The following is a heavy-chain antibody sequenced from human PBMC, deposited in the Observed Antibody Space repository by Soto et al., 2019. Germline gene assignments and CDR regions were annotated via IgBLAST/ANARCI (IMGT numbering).Heavy chain of an antibody. CDR1: GGSLSGYY. J-gene: IGHJ4*02. V-gene: IGHV4-34*01. Sequence: QVQLQQWGAGLLKPSETLSLTCAVYGGSLSGYYWSWIRQPPGKGLEWIGEINHSGSTNYSPSLKSRFTILVDTSKSQFSLQLSSVTAADTAMYYCARGDFAWEPSTDYWGQGTLVTVSS. D-gene: IGHD3-3*01. CDR2: INHSGST. CDR3: ARGDFAWEPSTDY.